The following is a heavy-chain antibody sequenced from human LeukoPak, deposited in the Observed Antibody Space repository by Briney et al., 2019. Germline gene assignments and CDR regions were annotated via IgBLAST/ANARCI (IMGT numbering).Heavy chain of an antibody. D-gene: IGHD3-3*01. J-gene: IGHJ4*02. CDR3: ARDRAAGSITIFGVVITPLDY. V-gene: IGHV4-34*01. Sequence: SETLSLTCAVYGGSFSGYYWSWIRQPPGKGLEWIGEINHSGSTNYNPSLKSRVTISVDTSKNQFSLKLSSVTAADTAVYYCARDRAAGSITIFGVVITPLDYWGQGTLVTVSS. CDR1: GGSFSGYY. CDR2: INHSGST.